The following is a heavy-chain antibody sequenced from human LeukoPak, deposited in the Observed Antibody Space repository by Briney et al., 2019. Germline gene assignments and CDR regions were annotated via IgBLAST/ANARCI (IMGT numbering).Heavy chain of an antibody. J-gene: IGHJ3*02. CDR1: GFNFGSYD. Sequence: GGSLRLSCAASGFNFGSYDMNWVRQAPGKGLEYVSTINTDGSNTWYADSVKGRFTISRDNSKSTVFLQMNNPRHEDTATYYCAKRVNGAFDIWGQGTMVSVSS. CDR2: INTDGSNT. V-gene: IGHV3-23*01. CDR3: AKRVNGAFDI.